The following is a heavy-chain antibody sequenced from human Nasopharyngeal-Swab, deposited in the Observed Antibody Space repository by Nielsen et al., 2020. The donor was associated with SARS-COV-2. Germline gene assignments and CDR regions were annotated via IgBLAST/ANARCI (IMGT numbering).Heavy chain of an antibody. CDR3: ARGNLEYSSSFVYYYYMDV. Sequence: SETLSLTCTVSGGSISSSSYYWGWIRQPPGTGLEWIGSIYYSGSTYYNPSLKSRVTISVDTSKNQFSLKLSSVTAADTAVYYCARGNLEYSSSFVYYYYMDVWGKGTTVTVSS. CDR2: IYYSGST. D-gene: IGHD6-6*01. V-gene: IGHV4-39*01. J-gene: IGHJ6*03. CDR1: GGSISSSSYY.